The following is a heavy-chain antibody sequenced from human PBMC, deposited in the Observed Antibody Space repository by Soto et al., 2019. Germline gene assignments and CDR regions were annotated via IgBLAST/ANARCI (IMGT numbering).Heavy chain of an antibody. CDR3: AKGRRDDTLTGFYLTYFDY. D-gene: IGHD3-9*01. CDR1: GFTFSNYA. V-gene: IGHV3-23*01. Sequence: EVQLLESGGGLVQPGSSLRLSCAASGFTFSNYAMSWVSQTPGGGLEWVSSISGSGGSTFYADSVKGRFTISRDNPKNTLYLQMNSLRADDTAVYYCAKGRRDDTLTGFYLTYFDYWGRGTLVTVPS. CDR2: ISGSGGST. J-gene: IGHJ4*02.